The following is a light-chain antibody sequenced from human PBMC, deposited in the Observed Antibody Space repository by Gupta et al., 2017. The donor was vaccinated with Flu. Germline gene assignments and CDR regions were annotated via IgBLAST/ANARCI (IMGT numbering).Light chain of an antibody. CDR2: GAS. Sequence: EIVLTQSPGTLSLSPGERATLSCRASQSVSSSHLAWYHHKPGQAPRLLIYGASIRATGFPDRFRGRGYGICLTLTISIRELEHFAVYSFQHHGSSPPFTFGQGTNMEIK. CDR3: QHHGSSPPFT. CDR1: QSVSSSH. V-gene: IGKV3-20*01. J-gene: IGKJ2*01.